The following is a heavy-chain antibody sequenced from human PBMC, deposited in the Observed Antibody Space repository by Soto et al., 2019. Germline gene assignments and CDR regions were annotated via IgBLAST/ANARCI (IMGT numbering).Heavy chain of an antibody. CDR2: ISYDGSNK. V-gene: IGHV3-30*18. CDR1: GFTFSSYG. Sequence: QVQLVESGGGVVQPGRSLRLSCAASGFTFSSYGMHWVRQAPGKGLEWVAVISYDGSNKYYADSVKGRFTISRDNSKNTLYLQMNSLRAEDTAVYYCANVNSPYYDFWSGRTYYYGMDVWGQGTTVTVSS. D-gene: IGHD3-3*01. J-gene: IGHJ6*02. CDR3: ANVNSPYYDFWSGRTYYYGMDV.